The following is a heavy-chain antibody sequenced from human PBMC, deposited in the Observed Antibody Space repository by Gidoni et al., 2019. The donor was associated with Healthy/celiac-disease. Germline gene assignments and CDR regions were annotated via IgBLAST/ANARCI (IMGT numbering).Heavy chain of an antibody. Sequence: EVQLVESGGGLVQPGRSLRLSCTASGFTFGDYAMSWFRQAPGKGLGWVGFIRSKAYGGTTEYAASVKGRFTISRDDSKSIAYLQMNSLKTEDTAVYYCTRDKSPTVDYWGQGTLVTVSS. V-gene: IGHV3-49*03. CDR1: GFTFGDYA. CDR3: TRDKSPTVDY. J-gene: IGHJ4*02. CDR2: IRSKAYGGTT.